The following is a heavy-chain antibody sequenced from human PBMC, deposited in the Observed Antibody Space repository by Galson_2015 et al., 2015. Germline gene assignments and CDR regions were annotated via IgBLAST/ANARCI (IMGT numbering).Heavy chain of an antibody. V-gene: IGHV3-48*03. Sequence: SLRLSCAASGFTFSSYEMNWVRQAPGRGLEWISYINNRGSTIDYRNSVKGRFTVSRDNAKNSLYLQMNSLRVEDTAVYYCVRGGYLPSSTWFDPWGQGTLVTVSS. D-gene: IGHD5-18*01. CDR2: INNRGSTI. CDR1: GFTFSSYE. CDR3: VRGGYLPSSTWFDP. J-gene: IGHJ5*02.